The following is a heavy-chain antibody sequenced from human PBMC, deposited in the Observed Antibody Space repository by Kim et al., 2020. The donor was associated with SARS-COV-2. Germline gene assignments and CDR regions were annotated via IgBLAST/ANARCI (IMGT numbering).Heavy chain of an antibody. J-gene: IGHJ6*02. CDR1: GFTFSSYG. CDR3: ARRGWWIQLWSTRGSTYGVDV. CDR2: IWYDGSNK. Sequence: GGSLRLSCAASGFTFSSYGMHWVRQAPGKGLEWVAVIWYDGSNKYYADSVKGRFTISRDNSKNTLYLQMNSLRAEDTAVYYCARRGWWIQLWSTRGSTYGVDVWGPRATVTVSS. D-gene: IGHD5-18*01. V-gene: IGHV3-33*01.